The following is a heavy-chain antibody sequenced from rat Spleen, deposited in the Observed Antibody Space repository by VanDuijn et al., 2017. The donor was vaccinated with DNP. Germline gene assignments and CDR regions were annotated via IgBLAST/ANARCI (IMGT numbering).Heavy chain of an antibody. CDR1: GFPFSDYF. CDR3: TRDLNHGYNYAFDY. CDR2: ISTGGGNT. D-gene: IGHD1-4*01. V-gene: IGHV5S11*01. J-gene: IGHJ2*01. Sequence: EVQLVESGGGLVQPGRSLKLSCAASGFPFSDYFMAWVRQAPNKGLEWVASISTGGGNTYYRDSVKGRFTISRDNAKSTLYLQMDSLRSEETATYYCTRDLNHGYNYAFDYWGQGVLVTVSS.